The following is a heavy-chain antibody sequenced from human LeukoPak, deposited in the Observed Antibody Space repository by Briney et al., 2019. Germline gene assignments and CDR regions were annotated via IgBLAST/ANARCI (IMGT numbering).Heavy chain of an antibody. CDR3: ARDSDNLTGSKSHFDY. CDR2: ISSSSSYI. D-gene: IGHD3-9*01. J-gene: IGHJ4*02. V-gene: IGHV3-21*01. Sequence: GGSLRLSCAASGFTFSSYSMNWVRQAPGKGLEWVSSISSSSSYIYYADSVKGRFTISRDNAKNSLYLQMNSLRPEDAAVYYCARDSDNLTGSKSHFDYWGQGTLVTVSS. CDR1: GFTFSSYS.